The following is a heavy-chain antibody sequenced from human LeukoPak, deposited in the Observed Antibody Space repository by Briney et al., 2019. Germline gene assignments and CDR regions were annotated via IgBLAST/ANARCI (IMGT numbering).Heavy chain of an antibody. V-gene: IGHV1-58*02. CDR3: AAAYRYFYDRGGYFDY. CDR1: GFTFTTPA. D-gene: IGHD3-22*01. J-gene: IGHJ4*02. Sequence: ASVKVSCKASGFTFTTPAMQWVRQARGQRLEWIGWIVVGSGNTNYAQKFQERVTITRDMSTSTAYMELSSLRSEDTAVYYCAAAYRYFYDRGGYFDYWGQGTLVTVSS. CDR2: IVVGSGNT.